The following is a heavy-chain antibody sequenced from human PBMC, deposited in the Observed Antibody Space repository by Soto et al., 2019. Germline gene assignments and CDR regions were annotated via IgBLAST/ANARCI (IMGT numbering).Heavy chain of an antibody. J-gene: IGHJ6*02. CDR2: INAGNGNT. CDR3: ASTWGYDYGEHYYYGMDV. D-gene: IGHD5-12*01. CDR1: GYTFTSYA. V-gene: IGHV1-3*01. Sequence: GASVKVSCKASGYTFTSYAMHWVRQAPGQRLEWMGWINAGNGNTKYSQKFQGRVTITRDTSASTAYMELSSLRSEDTAVYYCASTWGYDYGEHYYYGMDVWGQGTTVTVSS.